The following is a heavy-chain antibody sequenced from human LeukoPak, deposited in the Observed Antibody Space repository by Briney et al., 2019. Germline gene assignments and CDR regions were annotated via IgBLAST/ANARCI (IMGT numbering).Heavy chain of an antibody. Sequence: ASVKVSCKASGYTFTGYYMHWVRQAPGQGLEWMGWINTNTGNPTYAQGFTGRFVFSLDTSVSTTYLQISSLKAEDTAVYYCARAYYYGSGSPFDYWGQGALVTVSS. CDR3: ARAYYYGSGSPFDY. V-gene: IGHV7-4-1*02. J-gene: IGHJ4*02. CDR1: GYTFTGYY. CDR2: INTNTGNP. D-gene: IGHD3-10*01.